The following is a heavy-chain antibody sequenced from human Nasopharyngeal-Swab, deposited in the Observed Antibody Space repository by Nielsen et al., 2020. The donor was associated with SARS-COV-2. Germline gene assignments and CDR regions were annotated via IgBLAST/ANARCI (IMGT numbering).Heavy chain of an antibody. CDR3: AKDGVRMGATGLNYFDY. V-gene: IGHV3-23*01. CDR2: ISISGNKL. CDR1: GFSFSNHG. D-gene: IGHD1-26*01. J-gene: IGHJ4*02. Sequence: GESLKISCAASGFSFSNHGMSWVRQAPGKGLEWVSAISISGNKLYYADSVRDRFTISRDNSKNTLYLQMNSLRAEDTAVYYCAKDGVRMGATGLNYFDYWGQGTLVTVSS.